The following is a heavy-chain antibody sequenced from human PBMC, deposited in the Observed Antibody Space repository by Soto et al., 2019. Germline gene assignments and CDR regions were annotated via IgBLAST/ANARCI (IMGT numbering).Heavy chain of an antibody. CDR2: IYSGGST. Sequence: PGGSLRLSCAASGFTVSSNYMSWVRKAPGKGLEWVSVIYSGGSTYYADSVKGRFTISRDNSKNTLYLQMNSLRAEDTAVYYCARRRTDYYYYYGMDVWGKGTTVTVSS. D-gene: IGHD2-21*02. CDR3: ARRRTDYYYYYGMDV. CDR1: GFTVSSNY. J-gene: IGHJ6*04. V-gene: IGHV3-53*01.